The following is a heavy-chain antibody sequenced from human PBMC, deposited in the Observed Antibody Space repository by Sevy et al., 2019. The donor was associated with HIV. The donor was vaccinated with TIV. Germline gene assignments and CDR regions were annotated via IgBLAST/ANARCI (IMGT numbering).Heavy chain of an antibody. CDR2: ISGSGGST. Sequence: GGSLRLSCAASGFTFSSYAMSWVRQAPGKGLEWVSAISGSGGSTYYADSVKGRFTISRDNSKNTLYLQMNSLRAEDTAVYYCAPRSGIVVVVAAKEAFDIWGQGTMVTVSS. D-gene: IGHD2-15*01. V-gene: IGHV3-23*01. CDR1: GFTFSSYA. CDR3: APRSGIVVVVAAKEAFDI. J-gene: IGHJ3*02.